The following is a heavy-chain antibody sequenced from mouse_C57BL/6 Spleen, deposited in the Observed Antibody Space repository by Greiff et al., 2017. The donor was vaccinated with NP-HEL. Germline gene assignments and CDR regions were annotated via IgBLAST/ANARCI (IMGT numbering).Heavy chain of an antibody. Sequence: QVQLQQSGAELARPGASVKMSCKASGYTFTSYTMHWVKQRPGQGLEWIGYINPSSGYTKYNQKFKDKATLTADKSSSTAYMQLSSLTSEDSAVYYCARVRDYYGSSYVPFDYWGQGTTLTVSS. D-gene: IGHD1-1*01. J-gene: IGHJ2*01. V-gene: IGHV1-4*01. CDR2: INPSSGYT. CDR3: ARVRDYYGSSYVPFDY. CDR1: GYTFTSYT.